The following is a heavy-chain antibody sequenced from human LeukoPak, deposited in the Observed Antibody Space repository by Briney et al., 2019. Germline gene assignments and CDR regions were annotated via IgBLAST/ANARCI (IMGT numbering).Heavy chain of an antibody. D-gene: IGHD3-3*01. V-gene: IGHV4-4*02. J-gene: IGHJ3*02. CDR2: IYQSGST. CDR3: ARPGVGAFDI. Sequence: PSETLSLTCAVSGGSISNSNWWSWVRQPPGKGLEWIGDIYQSGSTTYNPSLKSRVTISVDKSKNQFSLNLSSVTAADTAVYYCARPGVGAFDIWGQGTMVTVSS. CDR1: GGSISNSNW.